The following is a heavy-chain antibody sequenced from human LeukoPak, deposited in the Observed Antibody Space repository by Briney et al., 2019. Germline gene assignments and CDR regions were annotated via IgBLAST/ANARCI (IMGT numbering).Heavy chain of an antibody. J-gene: IGHJ4*02. CDR1: GFTFSSYA. D-gene: IGHD3-22*01. CDR3: ARDIEARGIVVTPMGY. CDR2: ISGSGGNT. V-gene: IGHV3-23*01. Sequence: GGSLRLSCAASGFTFSSYAMSWVRQAPGKGLEWVSVISGSGGNTYYADSVKGRFTISRDNSKNTLYLQMNSLRAEDTAVYYCARDIEARGIVVTPMGYWGQGTLVTVSS.